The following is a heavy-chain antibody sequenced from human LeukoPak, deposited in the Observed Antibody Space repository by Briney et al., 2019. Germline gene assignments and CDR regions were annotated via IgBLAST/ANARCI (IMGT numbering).Heavy chain of an antibody. D-gene: IGHD2-21*01. CDR1: GYNFTNYW. J-gene: IGHJ4*02. V-gene: IGHV5-51*01. CDR3: TRRGGGVSYDY. Sequence: GESLKISCKGSGYNFTNYWIGWVRQMPGKGLEWMGIVYPGDSDTRYSPPFQGQVTISADKSISTAYLHWSSLKASDRAMYYCTRRGGGVSYDYWGQGTLVTVSS. CDR2: VYPGDSDT.